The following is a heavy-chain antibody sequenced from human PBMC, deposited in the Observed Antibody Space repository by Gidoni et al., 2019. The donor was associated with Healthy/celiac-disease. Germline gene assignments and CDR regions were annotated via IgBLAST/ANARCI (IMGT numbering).Heavy chain of an antibody. V-gene: IGHV1-3*01. CDR1: GYTFTSYA. CDR2: INAGNGNT. CDR3: ARDGGGIVVVPAAMLSYYGMDV. D-gene: IGHD2-2*01. J-gene: IGHJ6*02. Sequence: QVQLVQSGAEVKKPGASVKVSCKASGYTFTSYAMHWVRQAPGQRLDWMGWINAGNGNTKYSQKFQGRVTITRDTSASTAYMELSSLRSEDTAVYYCARDGGGIVVVPAAMLSYYGMDVWGQGTTVTVSS.